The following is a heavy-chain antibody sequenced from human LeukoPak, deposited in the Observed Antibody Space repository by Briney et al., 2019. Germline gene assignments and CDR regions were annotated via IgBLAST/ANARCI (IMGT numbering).Heavy chain of an antibody. J-gene: IGHJ5*02. D-gene: IGHD3/OR15-3a*01. CDR3: ARDLGLGNWFDP. CDR2: IYYSGST. V-gene: IGHV4-59*01. Sequence: SETLSLTCTVSGGSISSYYWSWIRQPPGKGLEWIGYIYYSGSTNYNPSLKSRVTISVDTSKNQFSLKLSSVSAADTAVYYCARDLGLGNWFDPWGQGTLVTVSS. CDR1: GGSISSYY.